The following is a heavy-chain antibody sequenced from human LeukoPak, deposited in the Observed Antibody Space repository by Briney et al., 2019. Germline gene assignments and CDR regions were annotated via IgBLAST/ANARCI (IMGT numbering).Heavy chain of an antibody. CDR1: GFTFSSYE. V-gene: IGHV3-48*03. D-gene: IGHD3-10*02. J-gene: IGHJ6*04. CDR3: AELGITMIGGV. CDR2: ISSSGSTI. Sequence: GGSLRLSCAASGFTFSSYEMNWVRQAPGKGLEWVSYISSSGSTINYADSVKGRFTISRDNAKNSLYLQMNSLRAEDTAVYYCAELGITMIGGVWGKGTTVTISS.